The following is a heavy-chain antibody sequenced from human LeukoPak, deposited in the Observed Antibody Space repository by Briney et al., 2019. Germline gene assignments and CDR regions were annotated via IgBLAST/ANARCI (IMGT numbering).Heavy chain of an antibody. V-gene: IGHV1-69*13. D-gene: IGHD5-24*01. CDR3: ARSGRTVEMAYYFDY. J-gene: IGHJ4*02. CDR1: GGTFSSYA. CDR2: IIPIFGTA. Sequence: SVTVSCKASGGTFSSYAISWVRQAPGQGLEWMGGIIPIFGTANYAQKFQGRVTITADESTSTAYMELSSLRSEDTAVYYCARSGRTVEMAYYFDYWGQGTLVTVSS.